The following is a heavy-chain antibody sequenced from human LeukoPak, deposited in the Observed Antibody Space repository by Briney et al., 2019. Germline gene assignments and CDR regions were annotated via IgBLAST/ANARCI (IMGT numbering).Heavy chain of an antibody. CDR2: INPSGGST. Sequence: ASVKVSCKASGYTFTSYYIHWVRQAPGQGLEWMGIINPSGGSTSYAQKFQGRVTMTRDMSTSTVYMELSSLRSEDTAVYYCARAEIVVVVAATGDAFDIWGQGTMVTVSS. D-gene: IGHD2-15*01. J-gene: IGHJ3*02. CDR1: GYTFTSYY. V-gene: IGHV1-46*01. CDR3: ARAEIVVVVAATGDAFDI.